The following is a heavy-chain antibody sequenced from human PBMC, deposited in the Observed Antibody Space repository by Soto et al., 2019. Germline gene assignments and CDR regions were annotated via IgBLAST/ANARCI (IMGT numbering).Heavy chain of an antibody. CDR3: ARFLTVTTEDDY. CDR2: INTYNGNT. V-gene: IGHV1-18*01. D-gene: IGHD4-17*01. J-gene: IGHJ4*02. Sequence: QVQLVQSGAEVKKPGASVKVSCKTSGYTFINYGISWARQAPGQGLEWMGWINTYNGNTNYAQKVQGRVTMTTDTSTRTAYMELRSLTSDDTAVYYGARFLTVTTEDDYWGQGTLVTVSS. CDR1: GYTFINYG.